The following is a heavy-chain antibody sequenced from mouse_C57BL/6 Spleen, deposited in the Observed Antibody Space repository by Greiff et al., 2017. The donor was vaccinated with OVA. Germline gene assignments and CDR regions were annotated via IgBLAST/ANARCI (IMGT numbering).Heavy chain of an antibody. D-gene: IGHD1-1*01. CDR3: ARGDFYYGSSLNYAMDY. Sequence: EVQLVESGPELVKPGASVKITCKASGYTFTDYNMDWVQQSHGKSLEWIGDINPNNGGTIYNQKFTGKATLTVDKSSSTAYMELRSLTSEDTAVYYCARGDFYYGSSLNYAMDYWGQGTSVTVSS. CDR2: INPNNGGT. CDR1: GYTFTDYN. J-gene: IGHJ4*01. V-gene: IGHV1-18*01.